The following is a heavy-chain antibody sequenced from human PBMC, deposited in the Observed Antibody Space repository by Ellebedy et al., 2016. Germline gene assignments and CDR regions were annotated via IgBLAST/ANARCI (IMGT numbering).Heavy chain of an antibody. CDR3: ARLQIYYYYMDV. Sequence: SETLSLXXAVYGGSFSGYYWSWIRQPPGKGLEWIGEINHSGSTNYNPSLKSRVTISVDTSKNQFSLKLSSVTAADTAVYYCARLQIYYYYMDVWGKGTTVTVSS. CDR1: GGSFSGYY. D-gene: IGHD5-24*01. CDR2: INHSGST. V-gene: IGHV4-34*01. J-gene: IGHJ6*03.